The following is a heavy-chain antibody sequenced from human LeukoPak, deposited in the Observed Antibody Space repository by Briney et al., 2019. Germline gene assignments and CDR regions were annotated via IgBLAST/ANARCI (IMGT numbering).Heavy chain of an antibody. CDR1: GYSISSGYY. J-gene: IGHJ6*03. D-gene: IGHD3-10*01. CDR3: ARGRGSYYYGSGSAVNYYYYYMDV. Sequence: PSETLSLTCNVSGYSISSGYYWGWIRQPPGKGLEWIGEINHSGSTNYNPSLKSRVTISVVTSTNQLSLKLSSVTAADTAVYYCARGRGSYYYGSGSAVNYYYYYMDVWGKGTTVTVSS. V-gene: IGHV4-38-2*02. CDR2: INHSGST.